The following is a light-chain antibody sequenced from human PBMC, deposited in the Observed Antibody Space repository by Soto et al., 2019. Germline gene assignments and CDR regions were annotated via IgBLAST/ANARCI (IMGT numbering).Light chain of an antibody. CDR3: QQRSNWPWT. Sequence: EIVLRQSPATLSLSPGERATLSCRASQSVSSHLAWYQQKPGQAPRLLIYDASNRATGIPARFSGSGSGTDFTLTISSLEPEDFAVYYCQQRSNWPWTFGQGTKVDIK. CDR1: QSVSSH. CDR2: DAS. J-gene: IGKJ1*01. V-gene: IGKV3-11*01.